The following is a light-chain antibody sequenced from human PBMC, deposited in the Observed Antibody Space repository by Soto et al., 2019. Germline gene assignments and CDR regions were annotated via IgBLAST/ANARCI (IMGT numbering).Light chain of an antibody. CDR2: GAS. CDR1: QSVSRNY. CDR3: QQYGSTPLT. V-gene: IGKV3-20*01. Sequence: EIVLTQSPGTLSLSPGGTATLSCRACQSVSRNYLPWYQQKPGQAPRLLIYGASSRASGIPDRCSGSGSGADFTLSITRLEPEEFALYCCQQYGSTPLTFGGGTKVDIK. J-gene: IGKJ4*01.